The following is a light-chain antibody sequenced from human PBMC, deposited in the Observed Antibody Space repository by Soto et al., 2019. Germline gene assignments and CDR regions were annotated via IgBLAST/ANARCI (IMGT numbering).Light chain of an antibody. Sequence: EIVLTQSPGTLSLSPGERATLSCRASQSVSSTYLAWYQQKPGQGPRLLIYDASSRATGIPDRFSGSGSGTDFTLTISRLEPEDIAVYYCQHFGISPPITFGQGTRLDIK. V-gene: IGKV3-20*01. CDR2: DAS. CDR3: QHFGISPPIT. CDR1: QSVSSTY. J-gene: IGKJ5*01.